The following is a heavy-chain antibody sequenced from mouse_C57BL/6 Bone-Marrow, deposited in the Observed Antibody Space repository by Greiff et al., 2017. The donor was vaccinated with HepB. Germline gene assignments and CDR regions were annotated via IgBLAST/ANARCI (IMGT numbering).Heavy chain of an antibody. D-gene: IGHD2-4*01. CDR3: ARGGYDFIY. Sequence: VQLKESGPGLVKPSQSLSLTCSVTGYSITSGYYWNWIRQFPGNKLEWMGYISYDGSNNYNPSLKNRISITRDTSKNQFFLKLNSVTTEDTATYYCARGGYDFIYWGQGTTLTVSS. CDR1: GYSITSGYY. CDR2: ISYDGSN. V-gene: IGHV3-6*01. J-gene: IGHJ2*01.